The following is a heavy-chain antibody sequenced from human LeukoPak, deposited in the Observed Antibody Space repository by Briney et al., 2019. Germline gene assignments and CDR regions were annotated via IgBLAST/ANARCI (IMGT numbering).Heavy chain of an antibody. J-gene: IGHJ4*02. Sequence: GGSLRLSCAASGFTFSSYAMSWVRQAPGKGLEWVSDISGSGGSTYYADSVKGRFTPPRDNSRDTLSLQMNSMRAEDTAVYYCAKGYYDYVWGSYYFDYWGQGTLVTVSS. V-gene: IGHV3-23*01. CDR3: AKGYYDYVWGSYYFDY. CDR2: ISGSGGST. CDR1: GFTFSSYA. D-gene: IGHD3-16*01.